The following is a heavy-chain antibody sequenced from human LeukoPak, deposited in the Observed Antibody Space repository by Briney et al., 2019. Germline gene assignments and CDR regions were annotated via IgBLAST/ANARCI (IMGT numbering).Heavy chain of an antibody. CDR1: GGSISSSNW. CDR2: IYHSGST. J-gene: IGHJ4*02. V-gene: IGHV4-4*02. Sequence: SETLSLTCAVSGGSISSSNWWSWVRQPPGKGLEWIGEIYHSGSTNYNPSLKSRVTISVDKSKNQFSLKLNSVTAADTAVYYCARRSSDGTSDYWGQGILVTVSS. CDR3: ARRSSDGTSDY. D-gene: IGHD2-15*01.